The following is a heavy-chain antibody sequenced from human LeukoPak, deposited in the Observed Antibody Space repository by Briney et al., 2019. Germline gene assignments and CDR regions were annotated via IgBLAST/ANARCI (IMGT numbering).Heavy chain of an antibody. D-gene: IGHD5-18*01. Sequence: ASVKVSCKASGGTFSIYAISWVRQAPGQRLEWMGWINAGNGNTKYSQKFQGRVTITRDTSASTAYMELSSLRSEDTAVYYCARARGYSYGNHWGQGTLVTVSS. V-gene: IGHV1-3*01. CDR2: INAGNGNT. CDR3: ARARGYSYGNH. J-gene: IGHJ4*02. CDR1: GGTFSIYA.